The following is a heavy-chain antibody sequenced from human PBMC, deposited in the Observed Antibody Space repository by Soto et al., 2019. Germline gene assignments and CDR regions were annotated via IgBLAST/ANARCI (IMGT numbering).Heavy chain of an antibody. CDR2: ISYDGSNK. Sequence: QVQLVESGGGVVQPGRSLRLSCAASEFTFSGYGMHWVRQAPGKGLEWVAVISYDGSNKYYADSVKGRFTISRDNSKNPLYLQMNSLRTEDTAVYYCAKAGPFGVGATYSDYWGQGTLVTVSS. J-gene: IGHJ4*02. CDR1: EFTFSGYG. V-gene: IGHV3-30*18. CDR3: AKAGPFGVGATYSDY. D-gene: IGHD1-26*01.